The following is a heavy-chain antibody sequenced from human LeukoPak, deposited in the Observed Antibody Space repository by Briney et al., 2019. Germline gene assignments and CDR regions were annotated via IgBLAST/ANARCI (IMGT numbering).Heavy chain of an antibody. CDR3: ARDLGLRGST. CDR2: MYGDMREI. J-gene: IGHJ5*02. D-gene: IGHD5-12*01. Sequence: GGSLRLSCEASGLTFSESWVHWVRQIPGKGLVWLSRMYGDMREISYADSVKGRFTISRDNAKNTVYLQMNSLRGEDTAVYYCARDLGLRGSTWGQGTLVTVSS. V-gene: IGHV3-74*01. CDR1: GLTFSESW.